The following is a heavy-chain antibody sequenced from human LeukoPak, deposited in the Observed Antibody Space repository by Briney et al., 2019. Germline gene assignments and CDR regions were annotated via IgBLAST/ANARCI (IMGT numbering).Heavy chain of an antibody. J-gene: IGHJ4*02. D-gene: IGHD6-13*01. Sequence: GGSLRLSCAASGFTFSNAWMSWVRQAPGKGLEWVGRIKSKTDGGTTDYAAPVKGRFTISRDDSKNTLYLQMNSLKTEDTAVYYCAKSVTYSSPLYYFDYWGQGTLVTVSS. CDR1: GFTFSNAW. V-gene: IGHV3-15*01. CDR2: IKSKTDGGTT. CDR3: AKSVTYSSPLYYFDY.